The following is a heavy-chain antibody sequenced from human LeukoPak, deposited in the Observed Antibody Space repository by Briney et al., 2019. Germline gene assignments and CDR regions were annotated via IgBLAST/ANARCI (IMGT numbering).Heavy chain of an antibody. CDR2: MSRSSNYI. J-gene: IGHJ4*02. CDR3: ARGGYDRYYFDY. V-gene: IGHV3-21*01. CDR1: GFTFSSYS. D-gene: IGHD5-12*01. Sequence: GGSLRLSCAASGFTFSSYSMNWVRQAPGTGLEWVSSMSRSSNYIYYADPVKGRFTISRDNAKNSLYLQMNSLRAEDTAVYYCARGGYDRYYFDYWGQGTLVTVSS.